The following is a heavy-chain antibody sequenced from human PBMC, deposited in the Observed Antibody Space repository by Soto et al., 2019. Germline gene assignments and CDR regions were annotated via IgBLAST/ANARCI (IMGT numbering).Heavy chain of an antibody. V-gene: IGHV3-23*01. CDR2: ISGSGGST. D-gene: IGHD1-26*01. CDR1: GVTFSSYA. CDR3: AKGPKGGYYYYGMDV. J-gene: IGHJ6*02. Sequence: GGSLRLSCAASGVTFSSYAMSWVRQAPGKGLEWVSAISGSGGSTYYADSVKGRFTISRDNSKNTLYLQMNSLRAEDTAVYYCAKGPKGGYYYYGMDVWGQGTTVTVSS.